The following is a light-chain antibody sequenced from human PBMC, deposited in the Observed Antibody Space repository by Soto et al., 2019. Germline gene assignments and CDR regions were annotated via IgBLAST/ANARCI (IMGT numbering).Light chain of an antibody. CDR1: QSISQS. Sequence: EILLTQSPATLPLSPGERATLSLRASQSISQSLAWYQQRPGQAPRLLIYDASRRATGIPARFSGGGSGTDFTLIISNLEPEDFALYYCQRGSTWPQFGGGTKVDIK. CDR2: DAS. J-gene: IGKJ4*02. CDR3: QRGSTWPQ. V-gene: IGKV3-11*01.